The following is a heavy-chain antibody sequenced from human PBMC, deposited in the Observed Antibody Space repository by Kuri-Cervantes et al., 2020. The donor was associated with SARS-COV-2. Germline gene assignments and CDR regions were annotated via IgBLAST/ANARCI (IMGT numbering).Heavy chain of an antibody. Sequence: GESLKISCAASGFSFINAWMSWVRQAPGKGLEWVGRVTGKTDGGTIDYAAPVKGRFTISRDDSKNTLYLQMDSLTTDDTGVYYCTTDPLGSRSKDVWGKGTTVTVSS. D-gene: IGHD6-13*01. V-gene: IGHV3-15*01. J-gene: IGHJ6*04. CDR1: GFSFINAW. CDR3: TTDPLGSRSKDV. CDR2: VTGKTDGGTI.